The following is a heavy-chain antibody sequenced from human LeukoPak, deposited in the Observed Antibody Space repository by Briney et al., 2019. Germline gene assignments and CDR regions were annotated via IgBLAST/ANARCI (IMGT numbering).Heavy chain of an antibody. D-gene: IGHD4-23*01. CDR3: AKRSDYAGDSNYFDY. CDR1: GFTFSSCG. J-gene: IGHJ4*02. V-gene: IGHV3-23*01. Sequence: GGSLRLSCAASGFTFSSCGMSWVRQAPGKGLEWVSATNPSGGDTYYADSVKGRLTISRDNSKNTLYLQVNSLRVEDTAVYYCAKRSDYAGDSNYFDYWGQGTLVTVSS. CDR2: TNPSGGDT.